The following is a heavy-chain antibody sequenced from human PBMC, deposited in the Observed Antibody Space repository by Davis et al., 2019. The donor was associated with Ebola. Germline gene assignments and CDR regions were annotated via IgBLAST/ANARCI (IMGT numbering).Heavy chain of an antibody. V-gene: IGHV1-69*13. D-gene: IGHD3-3*01. Sequence: SVTVSCKASGGTFSSYAISWVRQAPGQGLEWMGGIIPIFGTANYAQKFQGRVTITADESTSTAYMELSSLRSEDTAVYYCARDFGSRITIFGVVIAPGNWFDPWGQGTLVTVSS. CDR3: ARDFGSRITIFGVVIAPGNWFDP. CDR1: GGTFSSYA. J-gene: IGHJ5*02. CDR2: IIPIFGTA.